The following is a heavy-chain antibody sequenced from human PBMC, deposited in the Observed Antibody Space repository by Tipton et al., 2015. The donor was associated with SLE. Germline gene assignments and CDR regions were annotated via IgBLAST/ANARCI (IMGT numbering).Heavy chain of an antibody. J-gene: IGHJ3*02. CDR3: ATGGIRDSFDI. V-gene: IGHV4-59*11. Sequence: TLSLTCTVSGASISSQYWNWIRQPPGKGLEWIGYIYYSGSTIYNPSLKSRVIISVDTSKNQFSLKLSSVTAADTAVYYCATGGIRDSFDIWGQGTMVTVSS. D-gene: IGHD3-3*02. CDR1: GASISSQY. CDR2: IYYSGST.